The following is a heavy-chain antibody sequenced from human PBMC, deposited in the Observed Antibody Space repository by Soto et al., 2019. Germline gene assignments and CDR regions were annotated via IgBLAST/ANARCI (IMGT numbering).Heavy chain of an antibody. Sequence: GGSLRLSCAASGFTFSNYWMSWVRQAPGKGLEWVANIKQDGSEKYYVDSVKGRFTISRDNAKNSLYLQMNSLRAEDTAVYYCARDRGLERYDAFDIWGQGTMVTVSS. CDR2: IKQDGSEK. J-gene: IGHJ3*02. CDR1: GFTFSNYW. V-gene: IGHV3-7*01. CDR3: ARDRGLERYDAFDI. D-gene: IGHD3-3*01.